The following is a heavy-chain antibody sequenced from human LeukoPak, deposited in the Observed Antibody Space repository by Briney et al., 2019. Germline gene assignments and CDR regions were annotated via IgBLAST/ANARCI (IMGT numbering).Heavy chain of an antibody. D-gene: IGHD3-22*01. CDR1: GFTFSSYW. V-gene: IGHV3-7*01. J-gene: IGHJ4*02. CDR3: AKGSYYDSSGYQELDY. CDR2: IKQDGSEK. Sequence: GGPLRLSCAASGFTFSSYWKSWVRQAPGKGLEWVANIKQDGSEKYYVDSVKGRFTISRDNAKSSLYLQMNSLRAEDTAVYYCAKGSYYDSSGYQELDYWGQGTLVTVSS.